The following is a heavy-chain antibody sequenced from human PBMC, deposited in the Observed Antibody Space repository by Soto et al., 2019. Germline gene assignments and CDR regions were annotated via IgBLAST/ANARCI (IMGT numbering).Heavy chain of an antibody. V-gene: IGHV5-10-1*01. CDR2: IDPSDSYT. CDR3: ASYSGSYIDY. J-gene: IGHJ4*02. D-gene: IGHD1-26*01. Sequence: GESLTISCTCSGYSFTGYWISWVRQMPGKGLEWMGRIDPSDSYTNYSPSFQGHVTISADKSISTAYLQWSSLKASDTAMYYCASYSGSYIDYWGQGTLVTVSS. CDR1: GYSFTGYW.